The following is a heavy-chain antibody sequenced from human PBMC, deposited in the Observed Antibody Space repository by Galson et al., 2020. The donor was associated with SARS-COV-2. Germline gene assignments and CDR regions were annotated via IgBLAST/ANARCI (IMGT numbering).Heavy chain of an antibody. CDR2: IYVPGYT. V-gene: IGHV3-53*01. Sequence: GGSLRLSCAASGLTISSNYMMWVRQAPAKGLEWVTVIYVPGYTNTADPVKGRFTISRDDSKNTLYIQMNSLRAEDTAVYYCAGTLGPYYYYAYGLDVWGQGTTVTVSS. CDR1: GLTISSNY. J-gene: IGHJ6*02. CDR3: AGTLGPYYYYAYGLDV. D-gene: IGHD3-16*01.